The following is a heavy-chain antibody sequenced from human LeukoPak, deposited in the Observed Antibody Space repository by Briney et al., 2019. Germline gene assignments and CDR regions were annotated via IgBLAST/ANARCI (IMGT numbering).Heavy chain of an antibody. D-gene: IGHD6-13*01. J-gene: IGHJ3*02. CDR2: IYSGGST. CDR3: ARDHGIAAAGTLYDAFDI. CDR1: GFTVSSNY. Sequence: GGSLRLSCAASGFTVSSNYMSWVRQAPGKGLEWVSVIYSGGSTYYADSVKGRFTISRDNSKNTLYLQMNSLRAEDTAVYYCARDHGIAAAGTLYDAFDIWGQGTMVTVSS. V-gene: IGHV3-66*01.